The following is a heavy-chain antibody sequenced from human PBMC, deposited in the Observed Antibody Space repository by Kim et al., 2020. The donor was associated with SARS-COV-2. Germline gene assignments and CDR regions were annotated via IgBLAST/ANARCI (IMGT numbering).Heavy chain of an antibody. J-gene: IGHJ6*02. CDR3: AREGYYDSSGYYGMDV. Sequence: KYRGRVTITRDTSTSTVYMELSSLRSEDTAVYYCAREGYYDSSGYYGMDVWGQGTTVTVSS. V-gene: IGHV1-46*01. D-gene: IGHD3-22*01.